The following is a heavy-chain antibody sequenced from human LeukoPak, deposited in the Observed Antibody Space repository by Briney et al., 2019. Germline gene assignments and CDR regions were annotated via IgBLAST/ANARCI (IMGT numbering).Heavy chain of an antibody. J-gene: IGHJ5*02. Sequence: SVKVSCKASGGTLYNYGVNWVRQAPGQGLEWVGRIIPVLGIENYAHKFQGRVTITADKSTSTANMDLSSLRSEDTGVYYCARGGDDLRITIFGVVTDNWFDPWGQGTLVTVSS. D-gene: IGHD3-3*01. V-gene: IGHV1-69*04. CDR3: ARGGDDLRITIFGVVTDNWFDP. CDR2: IIPVLGIE. CDR1: GGTLYNYG.